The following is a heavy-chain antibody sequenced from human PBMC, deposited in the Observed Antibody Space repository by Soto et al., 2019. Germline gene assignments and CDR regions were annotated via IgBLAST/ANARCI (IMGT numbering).Heavy chain of an antibody. Sequence: GGSLRLSCAASGFTFSSYWMYWVRQAPGKGLVWVSRSNSDGSDTNYADSVKGRFTISRDNAKNTLYLQMNSLRAEDTAVYYCARDRGWSLFDYWGQGTLVTVAS. V-gene: IGHV3-74*01. CDR3: ARDRGWSLFDY. CDR1: GFTFSSYW. J-gene: IGHJ4*02. D-gene: IGHD6-19*01. CDR2: SNSDGSDT.